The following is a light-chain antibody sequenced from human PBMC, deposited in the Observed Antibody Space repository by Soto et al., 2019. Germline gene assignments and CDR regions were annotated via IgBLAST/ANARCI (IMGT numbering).Light chain of an antibody. CDR2: AAS. CDR1: QDIRND. V-gene: IGKV1-6*01. CDR3: RQDYYRPYT. Sequence: AIQMTQSPSSLSASVGDRVTITCRASQDIRNDLGWYQQRPGKPPKVLIYAASNLQSGVPPRFSGSGSGTDFALTITSLQPEDFATDYGRQDYYRPYTFGQGTKLEF. J-gene: IGKJ2*01.